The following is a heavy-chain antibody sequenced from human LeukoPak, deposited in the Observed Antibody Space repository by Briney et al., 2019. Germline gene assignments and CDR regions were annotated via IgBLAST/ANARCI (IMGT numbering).Heavy chain of an antibody. CDR1: GFTFSDYY. J-gene: IGHJ4*02. Sequence: GGSLRLSCAASGFTFSDYYMNWIRQAPGKGLEWVSYISSSGNTIYYADSVKGQFTISRDNAKNSLYLQMNSLRAEDTALYYCAGRGDSSGYNYIDYWGQGTLVTVSS. V-gene: IGHV3-11*04. D-gene: IGHD3-22*01. CDR2: ISSSGNTI. CDR3: AGRGDSSGYNYIDY.